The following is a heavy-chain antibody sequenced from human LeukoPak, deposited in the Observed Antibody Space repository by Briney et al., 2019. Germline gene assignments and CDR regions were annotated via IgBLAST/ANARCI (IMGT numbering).Heavy chain of an antibody. CDR2: VSGSGGNT. CDR3: AKGYYDSSGYCYAFDI. D-gene: IGHD3-22*01. V-gene: IGHV3-23*01. J-gene: IGHJ3*02. Sequence: PGGSLRLSCAASGFTFSSYAMGWVRQAPGKGLEWLSAVSGSGGNTYYADSVKGRFTISRDNSQNTLYLQMNSLRAEDTAVYYCAKGYYDSSGYCYAFDIWGQGTMVTVSS. CDR1: GFTFSSYA.